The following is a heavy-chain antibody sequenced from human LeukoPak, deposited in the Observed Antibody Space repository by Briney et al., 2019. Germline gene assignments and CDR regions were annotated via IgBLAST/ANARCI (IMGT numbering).Heavy chain of an antibody. V-gene: IGHV3-23*01. Sequence: GGSLRLSCAASGFTFSSYAMSWVRQAPGKGLEWVSAISGSADNTYYADSVKGRFTISRDNSRNTLYLQMNNLRAEDTAVYYCATSPTFDPWGQGTLVTVSS. CDR3: ATSPTFDP. CDR1: GFTFSSYA. CDR2: ISGSADNT. J-gene: IGHJ5*02.